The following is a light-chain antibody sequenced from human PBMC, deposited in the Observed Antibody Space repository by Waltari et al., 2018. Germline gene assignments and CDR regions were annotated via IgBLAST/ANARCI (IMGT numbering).Light chain of an antibody. CDR3: ASWDDSLNGHWV. CDR2: RND. V-gene: IGLV1-44*01. CDR1: SSNLGNNV. J-gene: IGLJ3*02. Sequence: QSVLTQPPSASGTPGQRVTISCSGTSSNLGNNVVNWYQQVPGTAPKLLIYRNDLRPSGVHDSLSASKSGTAASLAISGLQSEDEAEYYCASWDDSLNGHWVFGGGTKVTVL.